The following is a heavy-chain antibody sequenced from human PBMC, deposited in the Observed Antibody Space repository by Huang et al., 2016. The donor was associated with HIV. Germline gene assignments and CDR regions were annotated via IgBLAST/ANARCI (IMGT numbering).Heavy chain of an antibody. CDR1: GFTFGSYA. D-gene: IGHD3-22*01. CDR2: TTASGGST. J-gene: IGHJ3*02. CDR3: AKHLGGRRGFTFIVLFGAFDM. Sequence: EVQLLESGGGLAQPGGSLRLSCTASGFTFGSYALNWVRRAPGKGREWGSGTTASGGSTYYAKSVKGRFTISRDNSKNTLYLQMNSLRAEDTALYYCAKHLGGRRGFTFIVLFGAFDMWGQGTMVTVSS. V-gene: IGHV3-23*01.